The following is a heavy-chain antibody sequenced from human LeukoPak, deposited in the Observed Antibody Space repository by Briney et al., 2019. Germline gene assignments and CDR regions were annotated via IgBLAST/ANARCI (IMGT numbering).Heavy chain of an antibody. CDR3: ASRPPDIVVVPAAKYGMDV. CDR1: GGSFGGYY. V-gene: IGHV4-34*01. Sequence: PSETLSLTCAVYGGSFGGYYWSWIRQPPGKGLEYIGEINHSGSTNYNPSLKSRVTISVDTSKNQFSLKLSSVTAADTAVYYCASRPPDIVVVPAAKYGMDVWGQGTTVTVSS. J-gene: IGHJ6*02. D-gene: IGHD2-2*01. CDR2: INHSGST.